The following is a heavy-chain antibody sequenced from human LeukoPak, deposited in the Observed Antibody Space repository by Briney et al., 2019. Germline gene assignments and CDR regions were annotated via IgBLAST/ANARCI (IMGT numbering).Heavy chain of an antibody. D-gene: IGHD6-19*01. CDR1: GFTFRDYH. J-gene: IGHJ4*02. CDR2: ISPGGDAT. V-gene: IGHV3-11*01. CDR3: AGGLDIAVAGPGGYFDY. Sequence: GGSLRLSCAASGFTFRDYHMNWIRQAPGKGLEWVSYISPGGDATYFADSVKGRFTISRDNAKNSLYLQMNSLTAEDTAVYYCAGGLDIAVAGPGGYFDYWGQGTLVTVSS.